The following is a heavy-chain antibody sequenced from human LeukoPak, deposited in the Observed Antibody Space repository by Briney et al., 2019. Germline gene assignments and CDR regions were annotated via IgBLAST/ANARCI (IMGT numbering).Heavy chain of an antibody. J-gene: IGHJ6*03. V-gene: IGHV4-4*07. CDR1: GGSISSYY. D-gene: IGHD2-15*01. Sequence: PSETLSLTCTVPGGSISSYYWSWIRQPAGKGLEWIGRIYTSGSTNYNPSLKSRVTMSVDTSKNQFSLKLSSVTAADTAVYYCARQIRAVGATAGNYYYYMDVWGKGTTVTVSS. CDR2: IYTSGST. CDR3: ARQIRAVGATAGNYYYYMDV.